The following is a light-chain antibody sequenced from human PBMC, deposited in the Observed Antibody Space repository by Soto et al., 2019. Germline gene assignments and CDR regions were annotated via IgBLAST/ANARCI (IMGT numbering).Light chain of an antibody. V-gene: IGLV7-46*01. J-gene: IGLJ3*02. CDR1: TGTVTSGHY. CDR2: NTS. Sequence: QAVVTQEPSLTVSPGGTVTLTCGSSTGTVTSGHYPYWFHQKPGQAPRTLVYNTSDKHSWTPARFSGSLLGGKAALTLSGAQPEDESDFYCLLSYSGARVFGGVTKVTVL. CDR3: LLSYSGARV.